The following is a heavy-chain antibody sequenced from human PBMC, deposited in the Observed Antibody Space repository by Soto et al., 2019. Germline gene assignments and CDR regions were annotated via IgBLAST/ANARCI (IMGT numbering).Heavy chain of an antibody. CDR2: IYYSGST. CDR3: ARQRGDIVVVVAATRGWGRSDY. Sequence: QLQLQESGPGLVKPSETLSLTCTVSGGSISSSSYYWGWIRQPPGKGLEWIGSIYYSGSTYYNPSLKSRVTISVDTSKNQFSLKLSSVTAADTAVYYCARQRGDIVVVVAATRGWGRSDYWGQGTLVTVSS. CDR1: GGSISSSSYY. J-gene: IGHJ4*02. D-gene: IGHD2-15*01. V-gene: IGHV4-39*01.